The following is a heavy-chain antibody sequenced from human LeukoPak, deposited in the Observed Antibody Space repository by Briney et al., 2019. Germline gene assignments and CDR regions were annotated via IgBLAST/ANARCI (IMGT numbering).Heavy chain of an antibody. J-gene: IGHJ6*03. V-gene: IGHV3-30*01. CDR3: AGGRSSSSGHMDV. Sequence: GGSLRLSCAASGFTFSSYAMHWVRQAPGKGLEWVAVISYDGSNKYYADSVKGRFTISRDNSKNTLYLQMNSLRAEDTAVYYCAGGRSSSSGHMDVWGKGTTVTVSS. CDR1: GFTFSSYA. CDR2: ISYDGSNK. D-gene: IGHD6-6*01.